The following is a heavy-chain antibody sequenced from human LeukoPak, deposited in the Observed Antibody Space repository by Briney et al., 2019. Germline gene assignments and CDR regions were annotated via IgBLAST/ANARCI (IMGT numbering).Heavy chain of an antibody. Sequence: PGGSLRLSCPASGFTFSSYAMHWVRQAPGKGLGYVSAISSNGGSTYYADSVKGRFTISRDNSKNTLYLQMSSLRAEDTAVYYCVKDLYYGSGSYYPALDYWGQGTLVTVSS. V-gene: IGHV3-64D*06. J-gene: IGHJ4*02. D-gene: IGHD3-10*01. CDR1: GFTFSSYA. CDR3: VKDLYYGSGSYYPALDY. CDR2: ISSNGGST.